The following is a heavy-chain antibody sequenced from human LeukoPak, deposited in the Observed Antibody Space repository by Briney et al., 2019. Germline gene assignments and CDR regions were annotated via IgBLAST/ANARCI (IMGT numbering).Heavy chain of an antibody. J-gene: IGHJ4*02. Sequence: GASVKVSCKASGHSFHDFGISWVRQAPGQGLEWMGWISTEIGNTIYAQRLHGRVTMTRDTSTSTVYMELTSLTSDDTAVYYCARDRYGYCGGGSCFLFDYWGQGTLVTVSS. D-gene: IGHD2-15*01. CDR3: ARDRYGYCGGGSCFLFDY. CDR1: GHSFHDFG. CDR2: ISTEIGNT. V-gene: IGHV1-18*04.